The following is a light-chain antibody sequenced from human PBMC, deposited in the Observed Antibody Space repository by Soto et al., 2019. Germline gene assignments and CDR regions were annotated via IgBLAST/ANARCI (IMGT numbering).Light chain of an antibody. J-gene: IGLJ1*01. CDR1: SNDIGADDF. CDR2: EVT. Sequence: QSALTQPASVSGSPGQSITISCTGTSNDIGADDFVSWYQHHPDKTPTLIIFEVTYRPTGISHRFSASKSGNTASLTISGLEAEDEAIYYCSSYVGSNNFPYVFGTGTKLTVL. V-gene: IGLV2-14*01. CDR3: SSYVGSNNFPYV.